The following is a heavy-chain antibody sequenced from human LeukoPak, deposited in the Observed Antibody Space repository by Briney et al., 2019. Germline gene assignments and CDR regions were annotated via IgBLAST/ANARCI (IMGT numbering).Heavy chain of an antibody. Sequence: SETLSLTCAVYGGSFSGYYWSWIRQPPGKGLEWIGEINHSGSTNYNPSLKSRVTISVDTSKNQFSLKLSSVTAADTAVYYCARARQRITIFGVPSAPYYYYGMDVWGQGTTVTVSS. J-gene: IGHJ6*02. CDR2: INHSGST. V-gene: IGHV4-34*01. D-gene: IGHD3-3*01. CDR1: GGSFSGYY. CDR3: ARARQRITIFGVPSAPYYYYGMDV.